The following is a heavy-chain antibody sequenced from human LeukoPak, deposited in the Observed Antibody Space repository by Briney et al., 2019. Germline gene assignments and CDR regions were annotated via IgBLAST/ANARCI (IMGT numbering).Heavy chain of an antibody. Sequence: HAGGSLRLSCAASRFTFSNYAMSWVRQAPGKGLEWVSTISGSGGSTYYADSVKGRFTISRDNSKNTLHLQMNSLRAEDTAVYYCAKDRIVGATILAWEWTPSDYWGQGTLVTVSS. CDR3: AKDRIVGATILAWEWTPSDY. CDR1: RFTFSNYA. V-gene: IGHV3-23*01. J-gene: IGHJ4*02. D-gene: IGHD1-26*01. CDR2: ISGSGGST.